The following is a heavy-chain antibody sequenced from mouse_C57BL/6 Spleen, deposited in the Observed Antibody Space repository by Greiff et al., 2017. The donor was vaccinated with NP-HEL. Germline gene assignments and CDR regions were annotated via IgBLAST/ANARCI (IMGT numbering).Heavy chain of an antibody. CDR2: IYPGDGDT. CDR1: GYAFSSSW. D-gene: IGHD2-1*01. V-gene: IGHV1-82*01. CDR3: AREGVYYGNYERFAY. J-gene: IGHJ3*01. Sequence: QVQLQQSGPELVKPGASVKISCKASGYAFSSSWMNWVKQRPGKGLEWIGRIYPGDGDTTYNGKFKGKATLTADKSSSTAYMQLSSLTSEDAAVYVCAREGVYYGNYERFAYWGQGTLVTVSA.